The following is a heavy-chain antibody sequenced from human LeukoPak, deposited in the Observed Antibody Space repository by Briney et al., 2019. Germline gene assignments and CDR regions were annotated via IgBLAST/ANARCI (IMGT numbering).Heavy chain of an antibody. J-gene: IGHJ4*02. CDR1: GFTFSDYD. CDR2: ISSSSIYA. V-gene: IGHV3-21*01. CDR3: ARLKGSGYEDH. D-gene: IGHD5-12*01. Sequence: GGSLRLSCAASGFTFSDYDMNWVRQAPGKGLEWVSSISSSSIYASYADSVKGRYTISRDNAKNSLYLQMNSLRAEDTAVYYCARLKGSGYEDHWGQGALVTVSS.